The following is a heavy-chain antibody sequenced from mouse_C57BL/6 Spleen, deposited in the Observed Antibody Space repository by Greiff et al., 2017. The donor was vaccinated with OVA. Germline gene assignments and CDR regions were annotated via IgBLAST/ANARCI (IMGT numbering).Heavy chain of an antibody. CDR3: ARRSPSYSNPYVDV. J-gene: IGHJ1*03. D-gene: IGHD2-5*01. CDR1: GFNIKNTY. CDR2: LDPANGNT. V-gene: IGHV14-3*01. Sequence: VHVKQSVAELVRPGASVKLSCTASGFNIKNTYMHWVKQRPEQGLEWIGRLDPANGNTKYAPKFQGKATITADTASNTAYLQLSSLTSEDTAIYYCARRSPSYSNPYVDVWGTGTTVTVSS.